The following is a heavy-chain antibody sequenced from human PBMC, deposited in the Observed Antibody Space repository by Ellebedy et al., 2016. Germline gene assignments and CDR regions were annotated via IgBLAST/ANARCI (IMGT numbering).Heavy chain of an antibody. CDR1: GFTFSSYG. J-gene: IGHJ6*02. V-gene: IGHV3-30*18. CDR3: AKDYDYGDYYYYGMDV. Sequence: GGSLRLSCAASGFTFSSYGMHWVRQAPGKGLEWVAVISYDGSNKYYADSVKGRFTISRDNSKNTLYLQMNSLRAEDTAVYYYAKDYDYGDYYYYGMDVWGQGTTVTVSS. CDR2: ISYDGSNK. D-gene: IGHD4-17*01.